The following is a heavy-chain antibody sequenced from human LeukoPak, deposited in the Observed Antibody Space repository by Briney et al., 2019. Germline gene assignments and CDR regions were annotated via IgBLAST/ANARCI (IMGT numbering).Heavy chain of an antibody. V-gene: IGHV4-34*01. Sequence: SETLSLTCAVYSGSFSGYYWSWLRQPPGKGLEWIGEINHSGSTNYNPSLKSRVTISVDTSKNQFSLKLSSVTAADTAVYYCARGRGYSYGYGRIDYWGQGTLVTVSS. CDR3: ARGRGYSYGYGRIDY. CDR2: INHSGST. CDR1: SGSFSGYY. J-gene: IGHJ4*02. D-gene: IGHD5-18*01.